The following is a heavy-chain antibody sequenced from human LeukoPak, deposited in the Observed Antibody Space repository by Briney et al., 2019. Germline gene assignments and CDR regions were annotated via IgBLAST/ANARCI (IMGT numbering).Heavy chain of an antibody. Sequence: GGSLRLSCAASGFTFSSYAVSWVRQAPGKGLEWVSAISGSGGSTYYADSVKGRFTISRDNSKNTLYLQMNSLRAEDTAVYYCAKSLITMIVVVPRNPFDYWGQGTLVTVSS. J-gene: IGHJ4*02. V-gene: IGHV3-23*01. CDR1: GFTFSSYA. D-gene: IGHD3-22*01. CDR3: AKSLITMIVVVPRNPFDY. CDR2: ISGSGGST.